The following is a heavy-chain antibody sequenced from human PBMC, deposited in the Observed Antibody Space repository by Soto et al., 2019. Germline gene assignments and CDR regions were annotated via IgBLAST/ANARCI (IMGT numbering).Heavy chain of an antibody. CDR2: ISSSSSYI. J-gene: IGHJ6*03. Sequence: PGGSLRLSCAASGFTFSSYSMNWVRQAPGKGLEWVSSISSSSSYIYYADSVKGRFTISRDNAKNSLYLQMNSLRAEDTAVYYCARGPQLWSPRLYYYYMDVWGKGTTVTVSS. CDR1: GFTFSSYS. V-gene: IGHV3-21*01. D-gene: IGHD5-18*01. CDR3: ARGPQLWSPRLYYYYMDV.